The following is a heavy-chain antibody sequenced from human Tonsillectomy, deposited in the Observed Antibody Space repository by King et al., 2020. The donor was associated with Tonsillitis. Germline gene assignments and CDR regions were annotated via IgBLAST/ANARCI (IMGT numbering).Heavy chain of an antibody. CDR1: GYTFTGYY. CDR3: ARIASGSGYPYYFDY. D-gene: IGHD3-22*01. CDR2: INPNSGGT. Sequence: QLVQSGAEVKKPGASVKVSCKASGYTFTGYYMHWVRQAPGQGLEWMGWINPNSGGTNYAQKFQGRVTMTRETSISTAYMELSRLRSDDTAVYYCARIASGSGYPYYFDYWGQGTLVTVSS. V-gene: IGHV1-2*02. J-gene: IGHJ4*02.